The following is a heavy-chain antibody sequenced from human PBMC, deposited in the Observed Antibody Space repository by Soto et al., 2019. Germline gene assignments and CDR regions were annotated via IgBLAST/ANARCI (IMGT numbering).Heavy chain of an antibody. CDR2: INAGNGNT. D-gene: IGHD3-10*01. CDR1: GYTFTSYA. CDR3: ARNPGSGSYYTNYYYYYYRDV. Sequence: QVQLVQSGAEVKKPGASVKVSCKASGYTFTSYAMHWVRQAPGQRLEWMGWINAGNGNTKYSQKCQGRVTLTRDTSASTAYMELSSLRSEDTAVYYCARNPGSGSYYTNYYYYYYRDVWGKGTTVTVSS. J-gene: IGHJ6*03. V-gene: IGHV1-3*01.